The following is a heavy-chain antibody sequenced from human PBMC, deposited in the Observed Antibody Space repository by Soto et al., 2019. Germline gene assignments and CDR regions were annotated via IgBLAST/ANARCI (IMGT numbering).Heavy chain of an antibody. D-gene: IGHD4-4*01. CDR1: GFTFSSYS. CDR3: ARDPTAVTSRFDP. V-gene: IGHV3-21*01. J-gene: IGHJ5*02. CDR2: ISSSSSYI. Sequence: GGSLRLSCAASGFTFSSYSMNWVRQAPGKGLEWVSSISSSSSYIYYADSVKGRFTISRDNAKNSLYLQMNSLRAEDTAVYYCARDPTAVTSRFDPWRQGTLVTVYS.